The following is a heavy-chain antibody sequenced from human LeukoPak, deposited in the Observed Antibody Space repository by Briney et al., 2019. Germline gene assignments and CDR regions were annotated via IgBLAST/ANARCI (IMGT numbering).Heavy chain of an antibody. Sequence: GGSLRLSCAASGFTFSSYSMNWVRQAPGKGLEWVSSISSSSSYIYYADSVKGRFTISRDNAKNSLYPQMNSLRAEDTAVYYCARGKEKLGALDFDYWGQGTLVTVSS. V-gene: IGHV3-21*01. D-gene: IGHD3-10*01. CDR2: ISSSSSYI. CDR3: ARGKEKLGALDFDY. J-gene: IGHJ4*02. CDR1: GFTFSSYS.